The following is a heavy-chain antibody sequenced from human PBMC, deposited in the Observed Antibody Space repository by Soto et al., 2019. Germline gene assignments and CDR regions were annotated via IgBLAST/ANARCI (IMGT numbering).Heavy chain of an antibody. V-gene: IGHV1-8*01. CDR3: AREVVDGSSLWLDP. D-gene: IGHD3-10*01. Sequence: QVQLVQSGAEVKKPGASVKVSCKASGFTFSTNDINWVRQAPGQGLKWMGWMKANVDATDSPQEFKGRVTMTWNASISTAYMELSNLKSDDTAVYYCAREVVDGSSLWLDPWGQGTLVTVSS. CDR2: MKANVDAT. J-gene: IGHJ5*02. CDR1: GFTFSTND.